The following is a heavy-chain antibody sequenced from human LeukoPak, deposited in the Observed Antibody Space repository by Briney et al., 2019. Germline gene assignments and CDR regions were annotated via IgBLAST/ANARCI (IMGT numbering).Heavy chain of an antibody. V-gene: IGHV5-51*01. D-gene: IGHD2-2*03. J-gene: IGHJ5*02. CDR3: ASGYCSSASCQEWFDP. CDR2: IDPGDSDI. Sequence: GESLKISCKGSGYSFTSYWIGWVRQMPGKGLEWMGIIDPGDSDITYSPSFQGQVTISADKSISTAYLQWSSLKASDTAMYYCASGYCSSASCQEWFDPWGQGTLVTVSS. CDR1: GYSFTSYW.